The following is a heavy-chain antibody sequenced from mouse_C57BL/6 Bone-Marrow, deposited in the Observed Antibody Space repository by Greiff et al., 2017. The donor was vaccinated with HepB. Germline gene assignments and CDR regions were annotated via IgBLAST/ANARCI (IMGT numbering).Heavy chain of an antibody. CDR3: ARHEGCESKGGYYAMDY. V-gene: IGHV1-62-2*01. CDR2: FYPGSGSI. CDR1: GYTFTEYT. Sequence: VQLQQSGAELVKPGASVKLSCKASGYTFTEYTIHWVKQRSGQGLEWIGWFYPGSGSIKYNEKFKDKATLTADKSSSTVYMELSRLTSEDSAVYFCARHEGCESKGGYYAMDYWGQGTSVTVSS. J-gene: IGHJ4*01. D-gene: IGHD1-3*01.